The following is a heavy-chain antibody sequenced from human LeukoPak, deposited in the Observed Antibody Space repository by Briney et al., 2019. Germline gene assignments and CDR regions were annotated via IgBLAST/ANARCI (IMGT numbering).Heavy chain of an antibody. D-gene: IGHD2-2*01. CDR1: GFTFSSYW. J-gene: IGHJ4*02. Sequence: PGGSLRLSCAASGFTFSSYWMSWVRQAPGKGLEWVANIKQDGSEKHYVDSVKGQFTISRDNAKNSMSLQMNSLRAEDTAVYYCASTKRFCTSTTCHYYFDYWGRGTLVTVSS. CDR2: IKQDGSEK. CDR3: ASTKRFCTSTTCHYYFDY. V-gene: IGHV3-7*01.